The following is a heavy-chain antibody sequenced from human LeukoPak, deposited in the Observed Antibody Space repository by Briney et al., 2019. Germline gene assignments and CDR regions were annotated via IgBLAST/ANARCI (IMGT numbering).Heavy chain of an antibody. D-gene: IGHD3-10*01. CDR1: GFTFSSYW. CDR3: ARGFGNWFDP. J-gene: IGHJ5*02. CDR2: INSDGSSR. V-gene: IGHV3-74*01. Sequence: GGSLRLSCAASGFTFSSYWMHWVRQAPGKGLVWVSRINSDGSSRSYADSVKGRFTISRDNAKNTLFLQMDSLRAEDTAVYYCARGFGNWFDPWGQGTLVTVSS.